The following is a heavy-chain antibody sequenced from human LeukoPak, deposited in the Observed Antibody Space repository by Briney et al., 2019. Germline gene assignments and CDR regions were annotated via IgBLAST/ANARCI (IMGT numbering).Heavy chain of an antibody. J-gene: IGHJ4*02. CDR2: INEDGSEK. CDR1: GFIFRNYW. V-gene: IGHV3-7*01. CDR3: LSGPGH. Sequence: GGSLRLSCAAAGFIFRNYWMGWVRQAPGKGLEWVANINEDGSEKYVDSVKGRFTISRDNAKNSLYLQMNILRAEDTAVFYCLSGPGHCGQGTRVSVSS.